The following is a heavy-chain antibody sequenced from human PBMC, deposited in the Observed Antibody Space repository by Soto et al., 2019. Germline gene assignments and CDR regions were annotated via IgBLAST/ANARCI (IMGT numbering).Heavy chain of an antibody. CDR1: GGSLSGATYS. V-gene: IGHV4-30-2*01. CDR2: IFPSGTT. Sequence: KASETLSLTCGVSGGSLSGATYSWNWIRQPPGKGPEWIGYIFPSGTTYYNPSLKSRVTISIDVSKNQFSLSLRSLTAADTAVYYCARSREFDYWSQGTLVTVSS. J-gene: IGHJ4*02. CDR3: ARSREFDY.